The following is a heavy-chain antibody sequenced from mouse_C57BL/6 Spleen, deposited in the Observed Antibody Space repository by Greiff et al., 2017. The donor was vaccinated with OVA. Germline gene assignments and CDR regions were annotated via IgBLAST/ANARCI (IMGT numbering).Heavy chain of an antibody. CDR1: GYTFTSYW. Sequence: VQLQQPGAELVKPGASVKMSCKASGYTFTSYWITWVKQRPGQGLEWIGDIYPASGSTNYNEKFKSKATLTVDTSSSTAYMQLSSLTSEDSAVYYCARNYYGSSYWCAYWGQGTLVTVSA. V-gene: IGHV1-55*01. CDR2: IYPASGST. J-gene: IGHJ3*01. D-gene: IGHD1-1*01. CDR3: ARNYYGSSYWCAY.